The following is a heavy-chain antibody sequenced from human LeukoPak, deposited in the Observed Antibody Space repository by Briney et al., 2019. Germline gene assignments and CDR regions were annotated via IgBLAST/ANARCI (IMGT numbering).Heavy chain of an antibody. CDR2: IYYSGST. CDR1: GGSISSYY. Sequence: SETLSLTCTVSGGSISSYYWSWIRQPPGKGLEWIGYIYYSGSTNYNPSLKGRVTISVDTSKNQFSLKLSSVTAADTAVYYCARGNYGYYYYYYMDVWGKGTTVTVSS. J-gene: IGHJ6*03. CDR3: ARGNYGYYYYYYMDV. V-gene: IGHV4-59*01. D-gene: IGHD1-7*01.